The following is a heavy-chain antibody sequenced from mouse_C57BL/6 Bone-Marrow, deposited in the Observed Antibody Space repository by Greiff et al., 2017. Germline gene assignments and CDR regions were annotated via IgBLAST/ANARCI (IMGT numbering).Heavy chain of an antibody. D-gene: IGHD1-1*01. CDR3: ARYDYYGSSWFAY. J-gene: IGHJ3*01. V-gene: IGHV1-80*01. Sequence: VKLVESGAELVKPGASVKISCKASGYAFSSYWMNWVKQRPGTGLEWIGQIYPGDGDTNYNGKFKGKATLTADKSSSTAYMQLSSLTSEDSEVYFCARYDYYGSSWFAYWGQGTLVTVSA. CDR2: IYPGDGDT. CDR1: GYAFSSYW.